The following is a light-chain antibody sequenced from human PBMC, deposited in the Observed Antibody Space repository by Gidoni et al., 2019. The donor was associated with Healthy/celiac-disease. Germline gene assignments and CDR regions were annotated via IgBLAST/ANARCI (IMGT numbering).Light chain of an antibody. CDR1: QSVSSN. V-gene: IGKV3-15*01. J-gene: IGKJ2*01. CDR2: GAS. CDR3: QQYNNWPPMYT. Sequence: EIVMTQSPATMSVSPGEGATLSCRASQSVSSNLAWYQQKPGQAPRLRIYGASPRATGIPARFSGSGSGTEFTLTISSLQSEDFAVYYCQQYNNWPPMYTFGQXTKLEIK.